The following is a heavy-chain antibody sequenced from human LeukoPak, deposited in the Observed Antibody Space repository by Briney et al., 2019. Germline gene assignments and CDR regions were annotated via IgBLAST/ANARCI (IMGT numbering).Heavy chain of an antibody. V-gene: IGHV3-23*01. J-gene: IGHJ3*02. CDR2: ISGCGGST. CDR3: AKDQARLAVAGHDAFDI. CDR1: GFTFSSYA. D-gene: IGHD6-19*01. Sequence: PGGSLRLSCAASGFTFSSYAMSWVRQAPGKGLEWVSAISGCGGSTYYADSVKGLSTISRDNSKNTLYLQMNSLRAEDTAVYYCAKDQARLAVAGHDAFDIWGQGTMVTVSS.